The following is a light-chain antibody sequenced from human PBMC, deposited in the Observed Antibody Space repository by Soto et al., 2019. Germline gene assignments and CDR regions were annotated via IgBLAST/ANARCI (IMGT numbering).Light chain of an antibody. CDR1: QSVSSNY. CDR3: QQYGSSPLT. J-gene: IGKJ4*01. CDR2: AAS. V-gene: IGKV3-20*01. Sequence: EIVLTQSPGTLSLSPGERATLSCRASQSVSSNYLAWYQQRPGQSPRLLIYAASSRATGIPDRFSGSGSGTDFTLTISRLETVDFVVYYCQQYGSSPLTFGGGTKVEIK.